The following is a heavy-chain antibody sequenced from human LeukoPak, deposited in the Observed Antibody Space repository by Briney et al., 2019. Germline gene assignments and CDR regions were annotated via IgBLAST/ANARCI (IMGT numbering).Heavy chain of an antibody. J-gene: IGHJ4*02. V-gene: IGHV1-2*02. CDR2: INPNSGGT. Sequence: GASVKVSCKASGYTFTAYYMHWVRQAPGQGLEWMGWINPNSGGTNYAQKFQGRVTMTRNTSISTAYMELSSLRSEDTAVYYCARGEEYYDFWSGYYPPLRPIDYWGQGTLVTVSS. CDR1: GYTFTAYY. CDR3: ARGEEYYDFWSGYYPPLRPIDY. D-gene: IGHD3-3*01.